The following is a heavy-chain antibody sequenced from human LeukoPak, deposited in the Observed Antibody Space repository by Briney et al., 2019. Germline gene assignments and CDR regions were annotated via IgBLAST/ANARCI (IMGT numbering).Heavy chain of an antibody. Sequence: GGSLRLSCAASGFTFSSYEMNWVRQAPGKGLEWVSAISGSGGSTYYADSVKGRFTISRDNSKNTLYLQMNSLRAEDTAVYYCAKSPAVDAAFDIWGQGTMVTVSS. J-gene: IGHJ3*02. CDR2: ISGSGGST. V-gene: IGHV3-23*01. D-gene: IGHD4-23*01. CDR3: AKSPAVDAAFDI. CDR1: GFTFSSYE.